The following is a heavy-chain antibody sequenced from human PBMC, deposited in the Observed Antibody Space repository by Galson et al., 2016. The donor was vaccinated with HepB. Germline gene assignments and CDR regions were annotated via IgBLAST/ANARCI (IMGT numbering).Heavy chain of an antibody. Sequence: SLRLSCAASGFSISNYAMNWVRQAPGKGLEWVSYISRSESSIFYTDSVKGRFTLSRDNAKNSLDLQMNSLRVEDTVIYYCARGMDCTSTVCYGNYFDPWGQGTLVTVSS. CDR1: GFSISNYA. CDR3: ARGMDCTSTVCYGNYFDP. J-gene: IGHJ4*02. V-gene: IGHV3-48*03. D-gene: IGHD2-2*01. CDR2: ISRSESSI.